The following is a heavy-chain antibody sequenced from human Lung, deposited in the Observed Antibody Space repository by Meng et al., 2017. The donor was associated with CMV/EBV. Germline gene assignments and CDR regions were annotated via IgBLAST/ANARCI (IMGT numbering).Heavy chain of an antibody. CDR3: ARGRVSYSSSSSLNY. CDR2: INPYNGNT. CDR1: GYTFKRYA. D-gene: IGHD6-6*01. Sequence: QVQLVQSGGEVKSPGGSVKFSCKTSGYTFKRYAITWVRQAPGQGLEWMGWINPYNGNTDHAQNLQARLTMTTDTSTSTVYMELGSLRSDDTAVYYCARGRVSYSSSSSLNYWGQGTLVTVSS. J-gene: IGHJ4*02. V-gene: IGHV1-18*01.